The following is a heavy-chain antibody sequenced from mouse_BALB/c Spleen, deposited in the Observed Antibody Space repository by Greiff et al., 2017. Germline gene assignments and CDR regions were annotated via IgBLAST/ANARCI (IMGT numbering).Heavy chain of an antibody. CDR2: IYPSDSYT. V-gene: IGHV1-69*02. CDR3: TRLDYGNYNFDY. J-gene: IGHJ2*01. CDR1: GYTFTSYW. Sequence: QVQLQQSGAELVRPGASVKLSCKASGYTFTSYWINWVKQRPGQGLEWIGNIYPSDSYTNYNQKFKDKATLTVDKSSSTAYMQLSSPTSEDSAVDYCTRLDYGNYNFDYWGQGTTLTVSS. D-gene: IGHD2-1*01.